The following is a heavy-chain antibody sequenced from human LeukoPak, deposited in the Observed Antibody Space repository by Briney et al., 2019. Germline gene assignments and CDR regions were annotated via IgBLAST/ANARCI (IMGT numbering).Heavy chain of an antibody. CDR3: ARQGITWDIVVVPAAKGVDGMDV. Sequence: ASVKVSCKASGYTFTGYYMHWVRQAPGQGLEWMGWINPNSGGTNYAQKFQGRVTMTRDASISTAYMELSRLRSDDTAVYYCARQGITWDIVVVPAAKGVDGMDVWGQGTTVTVSS. J-gene: IGHJ6*02. CDR1: GYTFTGYY. V-gene: IGHV1-2*02. D-gene: IGHD2-2*01. CDR2: INPNSGGT.